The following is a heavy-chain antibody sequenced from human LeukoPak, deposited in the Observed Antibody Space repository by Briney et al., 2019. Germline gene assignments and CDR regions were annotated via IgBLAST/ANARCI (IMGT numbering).Heavy chain of an antibody. V-gene: IGHV4-38-2*02. D-gene: IGHD4-23*01. CDR2: VHHSGST. Sequence: SETLSLTCTVSGYSISSGYYWGWIRQPPGKGLEWIGSVHHSGSTNYNPSLKSRVTISLDTSKNQFSLKLSSVTAADTAVYYCARAYGGNSQYFQHWGQGTLVTVSS. J-gene: IGHJ1*01. CDR3: ARAYGGNSQYFQH. CDR1: GYSISSGYY.